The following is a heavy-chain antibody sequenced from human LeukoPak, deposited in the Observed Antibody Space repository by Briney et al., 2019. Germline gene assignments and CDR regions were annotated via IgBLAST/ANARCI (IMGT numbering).Heavy chain of an antibody. Sequence: GGSLRLSCAASGFTLSSYEMNWVRQAPGKGLEWVSYISSSGSTIYYADSVKGRFTISRHNAKNSLYLQMNSLRAEDTAVYYCARDKVPAAISGYYYYGMDVWGQGTTVTVSS. J-gene: IGHJ6*02. V-gene: IGHV3-48*03. D-gene: IGHD2-2*02. CDR2: ISSSGSTI. CDR3: ARDKVPAAISGYYYYGMDV. CDR1: GFTLSSYE.